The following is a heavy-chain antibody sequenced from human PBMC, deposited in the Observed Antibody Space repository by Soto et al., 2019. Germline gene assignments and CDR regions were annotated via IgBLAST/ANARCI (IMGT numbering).Heavy chain of an antibody. CDR1: GFTFSSYG. J-gene: IGHJ5*02. CDR3: ARGIKYGDYSRLFAP. V-gene: IGHV3-30*03. CDR2: ISYDGSNK. D-gene: IGHD4-17*01. Sequence: GGSLRLSCAASGFTFSSYGMHWVRQAPGKGLEWVAVISYDGSNKYYADSVKGRFTISRDNSKNTLYLQMNSLRAEDTAVYYCARGIKYGDYSRLFAPWGQGTLVTVSS.